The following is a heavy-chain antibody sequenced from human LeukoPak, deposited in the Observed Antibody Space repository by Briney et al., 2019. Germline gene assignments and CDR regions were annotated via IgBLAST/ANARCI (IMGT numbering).Heavy chain of an antibody. Sequence: PSGTLSLTCAVSGGSISSSNWWSWVRQPPGKGLEWIGEIYHSGSTNYNPSLKSRVTISVDKSKNQFSLKLSSVTAADTAVYYCARSPTGYSSGWYLYFDYWGQGTLVTVSS. CDR3: ARSPTGYSSGWYLYFDY. CDR2: IYHSGST. J-gene: IGHJ4*02. CDR1: GGSISSSNW. V-gene: IGHV4-4*02. D-gene: IGHD6-19*01.